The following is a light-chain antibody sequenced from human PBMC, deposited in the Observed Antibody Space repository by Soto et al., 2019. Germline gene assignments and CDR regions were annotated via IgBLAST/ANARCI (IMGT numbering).Light chain of an antibody. J-gene: IGKJ1*01. CDR3: QQYNDWPRT. V-gene: IGKV1-39*01. CDR2: AAS. CDR1: QSITNY. Sequence: DIQMTQSPSALSASVGDRVTITCRASQSITNYLNWYQHKPGQAPNLLIYAASTLQAGVPSRFRGSGSGTDFTLAISSLQPEDFAVYYCQQYNDWPRTFGQGTKVDIK.